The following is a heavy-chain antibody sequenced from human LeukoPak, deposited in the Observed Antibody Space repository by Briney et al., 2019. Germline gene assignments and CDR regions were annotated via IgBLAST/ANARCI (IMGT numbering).Heavy chain of an antibody. D-gene: IGHD3-16*02. CDR3: ARGYYDYVWGSYRSESPIYYFDY. J-gene: IGHJ4*02. Sequence: SETLSLTCTVSGDSISTSNSYWGWIRQPPGKGLEWIGSIHYSGNTYYNASLKSRVTISVDTSKNQFSLKLTSVTAADTAVYYCARGYYDYVWGSYRSESPIYYFDYWGQGTLVTVSS. CDR2: IHYSGNT. V-gene: IGHV4-39*01. CDR1: GDSISTSNSY.